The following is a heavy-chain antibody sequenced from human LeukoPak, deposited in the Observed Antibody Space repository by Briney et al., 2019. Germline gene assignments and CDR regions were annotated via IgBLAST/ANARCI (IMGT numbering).Heavy chain of an antibody. CDR3: ARDNSERFRFDL. V-gene: IGHV3-7*05. CDR2: INQDESEK. J-gene: IGHJ5*02. D-gene: IGHD4-23*01. CDR1: GFTFSIYW. Sequence: GGSLRLSCAASGFTFSIYWMSWVRQAPGKGLEWVANINQDESEKDYVDSVKGRFTISRDNAKNSLYLQMNSLRAEDTAVYYCARDNSERFRFDLGGQGTLVTVSS.